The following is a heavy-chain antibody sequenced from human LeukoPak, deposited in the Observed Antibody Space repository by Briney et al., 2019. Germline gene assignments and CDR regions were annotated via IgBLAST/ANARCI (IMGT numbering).Heavy chain of an antibody. CDR1: RFTFSSYS. Sequence: PGGSLRLSCAASRFTFSSYSMNWVRQAPGKGLEWVSSISSSSSYIYYADSVKGRFTISRDNAKNSLYLQMNSLRAEDTAVYYCARDPGGDCSGGSCSIYYYYYYMDVWGKGTTVTVSS. CDR3: ARDPGGDCSGGSCSIYYYYYYMDV. D-gene: IGHD2-15*01. CDR2: ISSSSSYI. J-gene: IGHJ6*03. V-gene: IGHV3-21*01.